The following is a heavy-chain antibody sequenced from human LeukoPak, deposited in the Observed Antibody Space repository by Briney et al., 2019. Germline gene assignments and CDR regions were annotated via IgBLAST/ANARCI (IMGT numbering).Heavy chain of an antibody. CDR3: ATLHPYRGCDY. J-gene: IGHJ4*02. CDR1: GFTFSSYA. V-gene: IGHV3-30*04. D-gene: IGHD1-14*01. Sequence: GGSLRLSCAASGFTFSSYAMHWVRQAPGKGLEWVAVISYDGSNKYYADSVKGRFTISRDNSKNTLYLQMNSLRAEDTAVYYCATLHPYRGCDYWGQGTLVTVSS. CDR2: ISYDGSNK.